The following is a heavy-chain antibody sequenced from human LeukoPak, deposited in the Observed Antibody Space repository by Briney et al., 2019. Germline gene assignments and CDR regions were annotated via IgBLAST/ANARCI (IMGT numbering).Heavy chain of an antibody. V-gene: IGHV1-2*02. J-gene: IGHJ4*02. D-gene: IGHD6-13*01. CDR1: GYSFTDYY. CDR3: ARATIAAAATDFDY. Sequence: ASVKVSCMASGYSFTDYYMHWVRQAPGQGLEWMGWINPNSGGTHNAQKYKVRGTMTRDTSITTAYMDLSRLRSDDTAVYYCARATIAAAATDFDYWGQGTLVTVSS. CDR2: INPNSGGT.